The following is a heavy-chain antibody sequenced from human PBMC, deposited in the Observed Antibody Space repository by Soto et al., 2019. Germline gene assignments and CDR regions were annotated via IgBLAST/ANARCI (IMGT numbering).Heavy chain of an antibody. CDR2: IYYSGST. V-gene: IGHV4-30-4*01. CDR3: ARSEDYYGSGSYYNVLGYFDY. D-gene: IGHD3-10*01. J-gene: IGHJ4*02. Sequence: SETLSLTCTVSGGSISSGDYYWSWIRQPPGKGLEWIGYIYYSGSTYYNPSLKSRVTISVDTSKNQFSLKLSSVTAADTAVYYCARSEDYYGSGSYYNVLGYFDYWGQGTLVTVSS. CDR1: GGSISSGDYY.